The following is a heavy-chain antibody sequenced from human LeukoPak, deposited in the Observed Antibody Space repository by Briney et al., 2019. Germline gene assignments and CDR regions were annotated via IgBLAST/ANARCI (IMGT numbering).Heavy chain of an antibody. D-gene: IGHD5-18*01. CDR2: IYYSGNT. Sequence: SETLSLTCTVSGGSISSSGYYWGWIRQPPGKGLEWIGSIYYSGNTYYNASLKSRVTISVDTSKNQFSLKLSSVTAADTAVYYWARQGGYSYRILDYWGQGTLVTVSS. V-gene: IGHV4-39*01. CDR1: GGSISSSGYY. CDR3: ARQGGYSYRILDY. J-gene: IGHJ4*02.